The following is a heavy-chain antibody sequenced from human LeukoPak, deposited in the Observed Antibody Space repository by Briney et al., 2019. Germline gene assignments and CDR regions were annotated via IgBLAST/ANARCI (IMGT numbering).Heavy chain of an antibody. V-gene: IGHV3-7*01. CDR2: IKQDGNEK. D-gene: IGHD4-17*01. J-gene: IGHJ4*02. CDR3: ARGPNYGDRVDYFDY. CDR1: GFIFRNHW. Sequence: GGSLSPSCAASGFIFRNHWMSWVRQVPGGALEWVAHIKQDGNEKHYVDSVEGRFTLSRDDSKNSLYLQMNSLRVDDSAVYYCARGPNYGDRVDYFDYWGQGTLVTVSS.